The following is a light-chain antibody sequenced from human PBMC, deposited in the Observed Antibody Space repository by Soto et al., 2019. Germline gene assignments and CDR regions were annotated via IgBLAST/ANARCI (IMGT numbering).Light chain of an antibody. Sequence: QSVLTQPASVSGSPGQSITMSCTGTSSDVGHYDYVSWYQQHPGKVPKLIISEVTTRPSGVSDRFSGSKSGNTASLTISRLQAEDEAHYYCRSYTTAYTQVFGGGTKLTVL. CDR2: EVT. J-gene: IGLJ3*02. CDR1: SSDVGHYDY. V-gene: IGLV2-14*01. CDR3: RSYTTAYTQV.